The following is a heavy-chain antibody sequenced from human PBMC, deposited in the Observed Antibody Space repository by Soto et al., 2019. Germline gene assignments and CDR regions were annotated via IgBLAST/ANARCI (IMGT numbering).Heavy chain of an antibody. CDR3: ARGRYSSSWYDAFDI. CDR1: GFTFSSYS. Sequence: EVQLVESGGGLVKPGGSLRLSCAASGFTFSSYSMNWVRQAPGKGLEWVSSISSSSSYIYYADSVKGRFTISRDNAKNSLYLQMNSLRAEDTAVYYCARGRYSSSWYDAFDIWGQGTMVTVSS. V-gene: IGHV3-21*01. CDR2: ISSSSSYI. J-gene: IGHJ3*02. D-gene: IGHD6-13*01.